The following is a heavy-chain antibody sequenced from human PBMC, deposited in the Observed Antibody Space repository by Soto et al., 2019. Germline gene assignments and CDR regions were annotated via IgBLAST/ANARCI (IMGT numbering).Heavy chain of an antibody. CDR2: IIPIFGTA. Sequence: GASVKVSCKASGGTFSSYAISWVRQAHGQGLEWMGGIIPIFGTANYAQKFQGRVTITADESTSTAYMELSSLRSEDTAVYYCARDRLTIFGVVTKGSYYYYGMDVWGQGTTVTVSS. D-gene: IGHD3-3*01. V-gene: IGHV1-69*13. CDR1: GGTFSSYA. J-gene: IGHJ6*02. CDR3: ARDRLTIFGVVTKGSYYYYGMDV.